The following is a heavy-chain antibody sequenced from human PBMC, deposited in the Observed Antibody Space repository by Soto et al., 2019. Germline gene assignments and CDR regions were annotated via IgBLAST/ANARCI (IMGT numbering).Heavy chain of an antibody. CDR2: IYYSGST. D-gene: IGHD2-15*01. Sequence: QVQLQESGPGLVKPSETLSLTCTVSGGSISSYYWSWIRQPPGKGLEWIGYIYYSGSTNYNPSLKSRVTISVDTSKNQFSLKLSSVTAADTAVYYCAASIVVVVAATAIDYWGQGTLVTVSS. CDR3: AASIVVVVAATAIDY. V-gene: IGHV4-59*08. CDR1: GGSISSYY. J-gene: IGHJ4*02.